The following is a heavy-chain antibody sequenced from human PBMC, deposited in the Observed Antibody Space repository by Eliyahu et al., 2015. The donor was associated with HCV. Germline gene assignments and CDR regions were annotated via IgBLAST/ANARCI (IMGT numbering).Heavy chain of an antibody. CDR2: IYSSGST. CDR3: ARVNRNYGSGSYYNYYGMDV. V-gene: IGHV4-61*02. Sequence: QVQLQESGPGLVKPSQTLSLTCTVSGGSISSGSYYWGWIRQPAGKGLGWIGRIYSSGSTNYNSSLKXRVTISIDTSRNQFSLKLSSVTAADTAVYYCARVNRNYGSGSYYNYYGMDVWGQGTTVTVSS. CDR1: GGSISSGSYY. D-gene: IGHD3-10*01. J-gene: IGHJ6*02.